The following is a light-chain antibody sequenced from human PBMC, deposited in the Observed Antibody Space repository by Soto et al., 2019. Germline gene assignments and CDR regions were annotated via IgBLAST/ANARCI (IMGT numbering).Light chain of an antibody. CDR3: QQYDSAPWA. V-gene: IGKV4-1*01. CDR1: QPVLSRSNNKNY. J-gene: IGKJ1*01. CDR2: WAS. Sequence: DIVMTQSPDSLAVSLGERATINCKSSQPVLSRSNNKNYLSWYQQKPGQPPKLLISWASTRESGFPDRFSGSESGTDFTLTITTLQAEDVAVYYCQQYDSAPWAFGQGTKVEIQ.